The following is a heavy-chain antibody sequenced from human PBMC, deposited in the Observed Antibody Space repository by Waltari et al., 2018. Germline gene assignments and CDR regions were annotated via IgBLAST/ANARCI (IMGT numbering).Heavy chain of an antibody. J-gene: IGHJ3*02. Sequence: LSLTCAVYGGSFSGYYWSWIRQPPGKGLEWIGEINHSGSTNYNPSLKSRVTISVDTSKNQFSLKLSSVTAADTAVYYCARRLYYDYVWGSYRHHDAFDIWGQGTMVTVSS. CDR3: ARRLYYDYVWGSYRHHDAFDI. CDR2: INHSGST. D-gene: IGHD3-16*02. V-gene: IGHV4-34*01. CDR1: GGSFSGYY.